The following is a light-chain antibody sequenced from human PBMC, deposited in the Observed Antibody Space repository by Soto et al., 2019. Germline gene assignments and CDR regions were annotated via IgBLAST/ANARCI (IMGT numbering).Light chain of an antibody. CDR3: MQALQTPT. CDR2: LGS. Sequence: DIVMTQSPLSLPVTPGEPASISCRSSQSLLHSNGYNYLDWYLQKPGQSPQLLIYLGSNRASGVPDRFSGSGSGTEFTLIISRVEAEDVGVYYCMQALQTPTFGGGTKVEIK. V-gene: IGKV2-28*01. CDR1: QSLLHSNGYNY. J-gene: IGKJ4*01.